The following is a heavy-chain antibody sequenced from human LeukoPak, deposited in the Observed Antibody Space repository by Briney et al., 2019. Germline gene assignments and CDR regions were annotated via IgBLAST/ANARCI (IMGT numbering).Heavy chain of an antibody. CDR3: ARGITVTHYDY. Sequence: SETLSLTCTVSGGSISSGDYYWSWIRQPPGKGLEWIGYIYYSGSTYYNPSLKSRVTISVDTSKNQFSLKLSSVTAADTAVYCCARGITVTHYDYWGQGTLVTVSS. V-gene: IGHV4-30-4*01. J-gene: IGHJ4*02. D-gene: IGHD4-17*01. CDR1: GGSISSGDYY. CDR2: IYYSGST.